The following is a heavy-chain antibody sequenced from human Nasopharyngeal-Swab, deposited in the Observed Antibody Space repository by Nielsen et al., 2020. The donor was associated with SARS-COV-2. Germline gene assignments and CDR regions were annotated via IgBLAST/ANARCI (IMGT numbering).Heavy chain of an antibody. CDR2: INPNSGGT. CDR3: ARHPGYCSGGSRYSEYYYYGMDV. V-gene: IGHV1-2*06. J-gene: IGHJ6*02. D-gene: IGHD2-15*01. CDR1: GYTFTGYY. Sequence: ASVKVSCKASGYTFTGYYMHWVRQAPGQGLEWMGRINPNSGGTNYAQKFQGRVTMTRDTSISTAYMELSRLRSDDTAVYYCARHPGYCSGGSRYSEYYYYGMDVWGQGTTVTVSS.